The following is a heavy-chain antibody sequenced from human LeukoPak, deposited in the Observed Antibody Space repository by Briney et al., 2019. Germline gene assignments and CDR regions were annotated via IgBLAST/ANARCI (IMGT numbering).Heavy chain of an antibody. CDR1: GGTFSSYA. V-gene: IGHV1-69*13. Sequence: ASVKVSCKASGGTFSSYAISWVRQAPGQGLEWMGGIIPIFGTANYVQKFQGRVTITADESTSTAYMELSSLRSEDTAVYYCASWGASFWSGYTQVQTDYYYYGMDVWGQGTTVTVSS. J-gene: IGHJ6*02. D-gene: IGHD3-3*01. CDR2: IIPIFGTA. CDR3: ASWGASFWSGYTQVQTDYYYYGMDV.